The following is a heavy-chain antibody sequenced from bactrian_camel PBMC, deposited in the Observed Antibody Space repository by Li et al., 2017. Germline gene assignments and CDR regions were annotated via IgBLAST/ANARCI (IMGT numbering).Heavy chain of an antibody. V-gene: IGHV3S26*01. CDR3: AADGQWVSYPLYRHEYKN. J-gene: IGHJ4*01. CDR2: IREGATAI. Sequence: HVQLVESGGGSVQAGGSLRLSCESSMFIGSWHCMAWFRQAPGKEREGVAIREGATAIRYADSVKGRFIIPKDNAKNTLHLQMNSLKPSDTAMYYCAADGQWVSYPLYRHEYKNWGQGTQVTVS. CDR1: MFIGSWHC. D-gene: IGHD3*01.